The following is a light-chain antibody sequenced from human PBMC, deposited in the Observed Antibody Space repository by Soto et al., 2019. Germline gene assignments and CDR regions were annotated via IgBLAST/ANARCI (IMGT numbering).Light chain of an antibody. CDR2: DAS. V-gene: IGKV3-20*01. CDR1: QSVSSSY. J-gene: IGKJ4*01. CDR3: QQYGRSPLT. Sequence: EIVLTQSPGTLSLSPGERATLSCRDSQSVSSSYLAWYQQKPGQAPRLLIYDASSRATGISDRFSGSGSGTDFTLTISRLEPEDFAVYYCQQYGRSPLTFGGGTKVDIK.